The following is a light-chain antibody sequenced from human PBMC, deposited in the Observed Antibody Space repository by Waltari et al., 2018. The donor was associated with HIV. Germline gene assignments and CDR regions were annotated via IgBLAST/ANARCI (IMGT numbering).Light chain of an antibody. J-gene: IGKJ2*01. Sequence: EIVMTQSPPTLSVSPGQRVTLSCRASQSISAKVAWYQQRPGQAPRLRIYEAATRPTGIPARFSGSGSGTEFTLTMSILQSEDVATYFCQQYDSGPRGITFGQGTMLEIK. CDR2: EAA. V-gene: IGKV3-15*01. CDR3: QQYDSGPRGIT. CDR1: QSISAK.